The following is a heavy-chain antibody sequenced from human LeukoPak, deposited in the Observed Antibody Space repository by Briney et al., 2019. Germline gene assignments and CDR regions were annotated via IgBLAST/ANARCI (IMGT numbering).Heavy chain of an antibody. V-gene: IGHV4-39*01. J-gene: IGHJ5*02. CDR1: GGSISSSSYY. CDR2: IYYSGRT. D-gene: IGHD3-22*01. CDR3: ARHGGVYYGSSGTNTDWFDP. Sequence: SETLSLTCTVSGGSISSSSYYWGWIRQPPGEGLEWTGSIYYSGRTYYNPSLKSRVTISVDTSKNQFSLKQTSLTAADTAVYYCARHGGVYYGSSGTNTDWFDPWGQGTLVTVSS.